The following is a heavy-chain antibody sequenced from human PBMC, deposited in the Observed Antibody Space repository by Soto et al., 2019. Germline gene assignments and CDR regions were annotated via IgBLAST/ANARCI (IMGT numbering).Heavy chain of an antibody. CDR1: GGTFTNYA. CDR3: ATQSYGPDD. V-gene: IGHV1-69*13. Sequence: SVKVSCKASGGTFTNYAFSWVRQAPGQGLEWLGGIIPIFGTADYAQKFQGRVTITADESTSTAYMELSSLRSEDTAVYYCATQSYGPDDWGQGTLVTVSS. J-gene: IGHJ4*02. D-gene: IGHD5-18*01. CDR2: IIPIFGTA.